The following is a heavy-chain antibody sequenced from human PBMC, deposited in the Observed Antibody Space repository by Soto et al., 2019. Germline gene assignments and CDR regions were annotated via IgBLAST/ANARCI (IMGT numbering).Heavy chain of an antibody. CDR3: ARRREFDC. V-gene: IGHV4-30-2*01. Sequence: PSETLSLTCGVSVGSLSGATYSLNWIRQPPGKGLEWIGYIFPSGTTYYNPSLKSRVTISTDVSKNQFSLSLRSLTDADTTVYYCARRREFDCWSKGTTVTVSS. J-gene: IGHJ4*02. CDR1: VGSLSGATYS. CDR2: IFPSGTT.